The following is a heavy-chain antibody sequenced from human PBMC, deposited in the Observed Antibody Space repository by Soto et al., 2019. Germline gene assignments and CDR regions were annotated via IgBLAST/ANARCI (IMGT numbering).Heavy chain of an antibody. J-gene: IGHJ3*02. CDR3: ARDADAFDI. CDR2: ISYDGSNK. CDR1: GFTFSRYA. Sequence: PGVSLRLSCSASGFTFSRYAMHWVRQAPGKGLEWVAVISYDGSNKYYADSVKGRFTISRDNSKNTLYLQMNSLRAEDTAVYYCARDADAFDIWGQGTMVTVSS. V-gene: IGHV3-30-3*01.